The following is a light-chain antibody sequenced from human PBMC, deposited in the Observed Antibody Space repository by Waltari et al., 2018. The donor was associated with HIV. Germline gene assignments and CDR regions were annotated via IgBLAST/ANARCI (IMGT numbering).Light chain of an antibody. CDR2: GAS. CDR3: QYLDSFPL. J-gene: IGKJ4*01. Sequence: DIQLTQSPSFLSASVGDRVTITCRARRGIPTYLAWHQQKPGKAPKLLIYGASTLQTGVPSRFSGRASGTEFTLTIDTLQPEDFATYYCQYLDSFPLFGGGTKVEVK. V-gene: IGKV1-9*01. CDR1: RGIPTY.